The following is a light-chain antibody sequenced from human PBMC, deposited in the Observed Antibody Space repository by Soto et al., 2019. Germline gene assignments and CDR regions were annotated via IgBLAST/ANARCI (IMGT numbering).Light chain of an antibody. CDR1: SSDVGSYNL. CDR2: EVS. J-gene: IGLJ2*01. CDR3: CSYEASTTYLV. V-gene: IGLV2-23*02. Sequence: QSALTQPASVSGSPGQSITISCTGTSSDVGSYNLVSWYQQHPGKVPKLMIYEVSKRPSGVSNRFSGSKSGNTASLTISGVDADDEAADYYCSYEASTTYLVFGGGTQLTVL.